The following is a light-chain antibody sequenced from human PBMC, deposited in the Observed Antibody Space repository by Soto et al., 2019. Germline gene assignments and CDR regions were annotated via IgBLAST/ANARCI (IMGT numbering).Light chain of an antibody. J-gene: IGKJ5*01. CDR3: QQYNNWPPIT. CDR1: QSINNK. Sequence: EIVMTQSPATLSVSPGERVTLSCRASQSINNKVAWYQQKPGQAPRLLIYGASTRATGISTRFSGSGSGTEFTLTISSLQSEDFAVYYCQQYNNWPPITFGQGTRLEIK. CDR2: GAS. V-gene: IGKV3-15*01.